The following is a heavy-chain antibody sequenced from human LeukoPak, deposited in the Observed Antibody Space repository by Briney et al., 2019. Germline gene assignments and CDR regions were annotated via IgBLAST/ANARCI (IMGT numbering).Heavy chain of an antibody. CDR1: GFKFIDNS. CDR3: ARGYCSGTSCYMFDS. CDR2: ISSSKTYI. J-gene: IGHJ4*02. V-gene: IGHV3-21*01. D-gene: IGHD2-2*01. Sequence: PGGSLRLSCAGSGFKFIDNSMHWVRQAPGRGLERVSSISSSKTYIYYRDSVKGRFTISRDNAKNSLFLQMNSLRVEDTAVYFCARGYCSGTSCYMFDSWGQGTRVIVSS.